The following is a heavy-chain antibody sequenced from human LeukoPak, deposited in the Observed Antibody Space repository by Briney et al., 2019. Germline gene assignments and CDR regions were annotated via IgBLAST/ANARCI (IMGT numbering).Heavy chain of an antibody. D-gene: IGHD3-3*01. CDR1: GFTFSSYS. V-gene: IGHV3-48*04. J-gene: IGHJ4*02. Sequence: PGGSLRLSCAASGFTFSSYSMNWVRQAPGKGLEWVSYISSSGTTINYADSVKGRFTMSRDNAKRSLYLQMNSLRAEDTAVYYCARGPSITILDWGQGTLVTVSS. CDR3: ARGPSITILD. CDR2: ISSSGTTI.